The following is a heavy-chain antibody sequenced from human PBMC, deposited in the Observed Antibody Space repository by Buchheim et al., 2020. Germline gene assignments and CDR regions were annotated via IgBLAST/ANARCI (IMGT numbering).Heavy chain of an antibody. CDR2: IRSKEFGGTT. CDR1: GFSFGAYA. Sequence: EVHLVESGGGLVQPGRSLRLSCTTSGFSFGAYALSWFRQAPGQGLEWVSFIRSKEFGGTTKYAAAVKGRFTVSRDDSKSIAYLQMNSLKTEETAVYYCTRSPSMAGYYYYYYMDVWGKGTT. J-gene: IGHJ6*03. CDR3: TRSPSMAGYYYYYYMDV. D-gene: IGHD6-19*01. V-gene: IGHV3-49*03.